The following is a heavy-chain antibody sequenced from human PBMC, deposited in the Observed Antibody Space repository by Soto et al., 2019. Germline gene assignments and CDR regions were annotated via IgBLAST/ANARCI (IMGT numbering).Heavy chain of an antibody. Sequence: SETLSVTCTVAGGYISRYYWSWIRQPPGKGLEWIGYIYNGGSAYNNPSLTSRVTISVDTSKNQFSLQLSSVSAADTAVYYCARGPSGDKVDYWGQGTLVTVSS. D-gene: IGHD7-27*01. CDR2: IYNGGSA. V-gene: IGHV4-59*08. CDR1: GGYISRYY. J-gene: IGHJ4*02. CDR3: ARGPSGDKVDY.